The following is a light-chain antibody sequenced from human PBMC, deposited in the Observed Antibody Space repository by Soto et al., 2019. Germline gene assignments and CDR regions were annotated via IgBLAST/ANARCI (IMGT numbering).Light chain of an antibody. J-gene: IGLJ1*01. V-gene: IGLV2-8*01. CDR3: SSYAGSNNLGV. Sequence: QSALTQPPSASGSPGQSVTISCTGTSSDVGGYNYVSWYQQHPGKAPKLMIYEVSRRPSGVPDRLSGSKSGNTASLTVSGLQAEDEADYYCSSYAGSNNLGVFGTGT. CDR2: EVS. CDR1: SSDVGGYNY.